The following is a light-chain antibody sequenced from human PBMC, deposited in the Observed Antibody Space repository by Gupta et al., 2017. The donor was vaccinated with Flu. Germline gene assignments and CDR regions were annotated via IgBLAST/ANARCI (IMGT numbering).Light chain of an antibody. J-gene: IGKJ1*01. CDR3: QQYSSYPWT. CDR1: QSVDVW. Sequence: PSSLSASIGDRITSNGRASQSVDVWLAWFQKKPGKAPKSLIYGSSILESGVPSRFSASGSETEFTLTISSLQPDDFASYYCQQYSSYPWTFGQGTKVEIK. V-gene: IGKV1-5*03. CDR2: GSS.